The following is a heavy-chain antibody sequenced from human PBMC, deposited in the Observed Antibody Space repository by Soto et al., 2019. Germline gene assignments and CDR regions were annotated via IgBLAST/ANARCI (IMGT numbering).Heavy chain of an antibody. D-gene: IGHD2-2*02. J-gene: IGHJ4*02. Sequence: EVQLLESGGGLVQPGGSLRLSCAASGFTFSSYAMSWVRQAPGKGLEWVSAISGSGGSTYYADSVKGRFTISRDNSKNTLYLQMSSLRAEDTAVYYCAKGGRGVVVPAAIRDYWGQGPLVTVSS. CDR2: ISGSGGST. CDR1: GFTFSSYA. CDR3: AKGGRGVVVPAAIRDY. V-gene: IGHV3-23*01.